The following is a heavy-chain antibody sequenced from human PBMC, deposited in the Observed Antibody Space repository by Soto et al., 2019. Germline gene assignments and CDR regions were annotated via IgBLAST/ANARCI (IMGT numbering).Heavy chain of an antibody. CDR3: ARGRLRFLEWLLEGGYFDY. V-gene: IGHV4-34*01. J-gene: IGHJ4*02. CDR2: INHSGST. CDR1: GGSFSGYY. Sequence: LSETLSLTCAVYGGSFSGYYWSWIRQPPGKGLEWIGEINHSGSTNYNPSLKSRVTISVDTSKNQFSLKLSSVTAADTAVYYCARGRLRFLEWLLEGGYFDYWGQGTLVTVSS. D-gene: IGHD3-3*01.